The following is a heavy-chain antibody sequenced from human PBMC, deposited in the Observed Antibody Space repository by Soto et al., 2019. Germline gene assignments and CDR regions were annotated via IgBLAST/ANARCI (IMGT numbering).Heavy chain of an antibody. D-gene: IGHD3-16*01. Sequence: QVQLQESGPGLVKPSQTLSLTCTVSGGSISSGGYYGSWIRQHPGKGLEWIGYIYSSGSTYYNPSPKSRVSISVAPSKNQFSLKLSSVTAADTAVYYCARAMVAGGGAEYSFDYWGQGTLVTVSS. CDR3: ARAMVAGGGAEYSFDY. V-gene: IGHV4-31*03. J-gene: IGHJ4*02. CDR1: GGSISSGGYY. CDR2: IYSSGST.